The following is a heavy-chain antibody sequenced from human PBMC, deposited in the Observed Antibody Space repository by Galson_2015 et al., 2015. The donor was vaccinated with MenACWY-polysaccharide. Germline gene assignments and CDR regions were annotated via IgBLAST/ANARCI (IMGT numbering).Heavy chain of an antibody. V-gene: IGHV3-7*01. CDR3: ARGHYGMDV. Sequence: LRLSCAVSGFTFKNYWMSRVRQAPGKGLEWVANIKKDGSEKYCVDSVKGRFTISRDNGRSSLYLQMNGLRAEDTAVYYCARGHYGMDVWGQGTTVTVS. J-gene: IGHJ6*02. CDR2: IKKDGSEK. CDR1: GFTFKNYW.